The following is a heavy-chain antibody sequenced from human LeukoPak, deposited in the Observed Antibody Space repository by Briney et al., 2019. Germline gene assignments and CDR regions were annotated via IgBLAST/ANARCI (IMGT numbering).Heavy chain of an antibody. D-gene: IGHD6-13*01. CDR2: TSTYNSQT. CDR1: GYTFTSYG. V-gene: IGHV1-18*01. J-gene: IGHJ5*02. Sequence: ASVKVSCKASGYTFTSYGISWVRQAPGQGLEWMGWTSTYNSQTNFAQNFQGRVTMTTDRSTSTAYMELRSLRSDDTAVYCCARDMVGLAADGNWFDPWGQGTLVTVSS. CDR3: ARDMVGLAADGNWFDP.